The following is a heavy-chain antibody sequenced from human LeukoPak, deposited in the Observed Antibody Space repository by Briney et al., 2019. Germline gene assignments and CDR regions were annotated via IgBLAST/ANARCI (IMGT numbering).Heavy chain of an antibody. J-gene: IGHJ4*02. V-gene: IGHV3-9*01. D-gene: IGHD5-18*01. CDR1: GFTFDDYA. CDR3: AKDIGTEISYGTDY. Sequence: GGSLRLSCAASGFTFDDYAMHWVRQAPGKGLEGVLGISWNSGSIGYADSVKGRFTISRDNAKNSLYLQMNSLRAEDTALYYCAKDIGTEISYGTDYWGQGTLVTVSS. CDR2: ISWNSGSI.